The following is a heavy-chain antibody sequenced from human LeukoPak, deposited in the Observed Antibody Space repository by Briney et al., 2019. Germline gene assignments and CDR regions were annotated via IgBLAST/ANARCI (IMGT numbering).Heavy chain of an antibody. Sequence: GXSLXISFKGSGSSFTSYWISWVRPMPXKGEEWMGRIVPSDSYTNFSPSFQGHVTISADKSISTAYLQWSSLKASDTAMYYCARGEQQHFDYWGQGTLVTVSS. CDR2: IVPSDSYT. CDR3: ARGEQQHFDY. J-gene: IGHJ4*02. V-gene: IGHV5-10-1*01. D-gene: IGHD6-13*01. CDR1: GSSFTSYW.